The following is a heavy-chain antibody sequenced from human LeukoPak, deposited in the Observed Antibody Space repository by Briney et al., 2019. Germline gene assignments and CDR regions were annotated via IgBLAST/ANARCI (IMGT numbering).Heavy chain of an antibody. J-gene: IGHJ5*02. CDR2: IYYSGST. Sequence: SETLSLTCTVSGGSISSYYWSWIRQPPGKGLEWIRYIYYSGSTNYNPSLKSRVTISVDTSKNQFSLKLSSVTAAATAVYYCARFRTIAVAGGWFDPWGQGTLVTVSS. CDR1: GGSISSYY. D-gene: IGHD6-19*01. CDR3: ARFRTIAVAGGWFDP. V-gene: IGHV4-59*08.